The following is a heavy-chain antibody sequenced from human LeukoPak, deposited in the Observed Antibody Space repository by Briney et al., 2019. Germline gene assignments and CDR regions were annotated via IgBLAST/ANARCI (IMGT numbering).Heavy chain of an antibody. Sequence: PSETLSLTCTVSGGSISSYYWSWIRQPPGKGLEWIGYIYYSGSTNHNPSLKSRVTISVDTSKNQFSLKLSSVTAADTAVYYCARFTYSGSYYFDYWGQGTLVTVSS. V-gene: IGHV4-59*01. CDR2: IYYSGST. CDR1: GGSISSYY. D-gene: IGHD1-26*01. J-gene: IGHJ4*02. CDR3: ARFTYSGSYYFDY.